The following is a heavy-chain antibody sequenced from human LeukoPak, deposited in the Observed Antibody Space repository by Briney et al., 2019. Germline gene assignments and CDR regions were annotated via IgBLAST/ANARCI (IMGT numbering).Heavy chain of an antibody. CDR2: IYTSGST. CDR1: GGSISSYY. V-gene: IGHV4-4*08. CDR3: ARSYSSGWAPMDYFDY. D-gene: IGHD6-19*01. J-gene: IGHJ4*02. Sequence: SETLSLTCTVSGGSISSYYWSWIRQPPGKGLEWIGRIYTSGSTNYNPSLKSRVTISVDTSKNQFSLKLSSVTAADTAVYYCARSYSSGWAPMDYFDYWGQGTLVTVSS.